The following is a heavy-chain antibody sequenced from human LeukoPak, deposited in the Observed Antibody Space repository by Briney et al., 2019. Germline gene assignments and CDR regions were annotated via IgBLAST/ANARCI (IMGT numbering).Heavy chain of an antibody. CDR2: ISYDGSNK. CDR1: GFTFSSYA. J-gene: IGHJ6*03. CDR3: AREGLTTVTYFFGYYMDV. V-gene: IGHV3-30*04. Sequence: GGSLRLSCAASGFTFSSYAMHWVRQAPGKGLEWVAVISYDGSNKYYADSVKGRFTISRDNSKNTLYLQMNSLRAEDTAVYYCAREGLTTVTYFFGYYMDVWGKGTTVTISS. D-gene: IGHD4-11*01.